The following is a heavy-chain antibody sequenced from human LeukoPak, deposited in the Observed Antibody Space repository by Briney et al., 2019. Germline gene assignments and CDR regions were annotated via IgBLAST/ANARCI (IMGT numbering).Heavy chain of an antibody. CDR2: ISSSSSYI. CDR3: ATSVLRHFDWLFRGDY. CDR1: GFTFSSYS. Sequence: GGSLRLSCAASGFTFSSYSMNWVRQAPGKGLEWVSSISSSSSYIYYADSVKGRFTISRDNAKNSLYLQMNSLRAEDTAVYYCATSVLRHFDWLFRGDYWGQGTLVTVSS. D-gene: IGHD3-9*01. J-gene: IGHJ4*02. V-gene: IGHV3-21*04.